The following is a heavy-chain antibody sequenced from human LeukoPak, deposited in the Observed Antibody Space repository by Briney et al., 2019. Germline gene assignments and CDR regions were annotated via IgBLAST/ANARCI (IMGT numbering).Heavy chain of an antibody. J-gene: IGHJ5*02. CDR3: ARDPPWGYARQINWFDP. V-gene: IGHV1-69*04. Sequence: SVKVSCKASGGTFSSYAIRWVRQAPGQGLEWMGRIIPILGIANYAQKFQGRVTITADKSTSTAYMELSSLRSEDTAVYYCARDPPWGYARQINWFDPWGQGTLVTVSS. CDR2: IIPILGIA. CDR1: GGTFSSYA. D-gene: IGHD5-12*01.